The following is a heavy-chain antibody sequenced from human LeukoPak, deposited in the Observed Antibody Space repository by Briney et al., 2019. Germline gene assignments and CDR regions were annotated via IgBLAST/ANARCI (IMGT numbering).Heavy chain of an antibody. CDR2: ISSSSSYI. V-gene: IGHV3-21*01. CDR3: ARKYGSGSYYYMDV. Sequence: PGGSLRLSCKVSGFTVSSNSWSWVRQAPGKGLEWVSSISSSSSYIYYADSVKGRFTISRDNAKNSLYLQMNSLRAEDTAVYYCARKYGSGSYYYMDVWGKGTTVTVSS. J-gene: IGHJ6*03. D-gene: IGHD3-10*01. CDR1: GFTVSSNS.